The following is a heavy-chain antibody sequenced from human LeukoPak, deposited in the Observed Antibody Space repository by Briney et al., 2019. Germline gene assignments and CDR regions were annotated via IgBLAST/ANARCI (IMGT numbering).Heavy chain of an antibody. V-gene: IGHV3-30-3*01. D-gene: IGHD4-4*01. CDR1: GFTFSSYA. J-gene: IGHJ4*02. Sequence: GRSLRLSCAASGFTFSSYAMHWVRQASGKGLEWVAVISYDGSNKYYADSVKGRFTISRDNSKNTLYLQMNSLRAEDTAVYYCARAVTDDYMFDYWGQGTLVTVSS. CDR2: ISYDGSNK. CDR3: ARAVTDDYMFDY.